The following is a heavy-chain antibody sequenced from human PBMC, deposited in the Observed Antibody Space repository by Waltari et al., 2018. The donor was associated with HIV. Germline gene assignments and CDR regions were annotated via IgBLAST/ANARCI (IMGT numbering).Heavy chain of an antibody. CDR3: TRASAADLDF. V-gene: IGHV3-30-3*01. CDR2: ISDDVTNK. J-gene: IGHJ4*02. D-gene: IGHD2-2*01. Sequence: QVQLVESGGGVVQPGRSLRLSCAASGFTFSSYAMHWVRQAPGEVLEWLAVISDDVTNKYYADSVKDRFIIYRDNSQNTLYLQMFSLRPEDTAVYYCTRASAADLDFWGQGTLVTVSS. CDR1: GFTFSSYA.